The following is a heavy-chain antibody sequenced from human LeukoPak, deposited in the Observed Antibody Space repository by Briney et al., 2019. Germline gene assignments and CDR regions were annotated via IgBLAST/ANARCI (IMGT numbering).Heavy chain of an antibody. CDR3: ASGENDYGGNPNPSDY. V-gene: IGHV3-23*01. Sequence: GGSLRLSCAASGFTFSSYAMSWVRQAPGKGLEWVSAISGSGGSTYYADSVKGRFTISRDNSKNTLYLQMNSLRAEDTAVYYCASGENDYGGNPNPSDYWGQGTLVTVSS. CDR2: ISGSGGST. D-gene: IGHD4-23*01. J-gene: IGHJ4*02. CDR1: GFTFSSYA.